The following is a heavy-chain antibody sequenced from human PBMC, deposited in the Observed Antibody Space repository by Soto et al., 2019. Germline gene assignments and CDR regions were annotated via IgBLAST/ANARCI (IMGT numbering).Heavy chain of an antibody. CDR2: ISGSGGGT. Sequence: GESLKISCAASGFTFNNFAMTWVRQAPGKGLEWVSGISGSGGGTYYADSVKGRFTISRDNAKNSLYLQMNSLRAEDTAVYYCARHGLFAWGQGTLVTVSS. J-gene: IGHJ5*02. CDR1: GFTFNNFA. V-gene: IGHV3-23*01. CDR3: ARHGLFA. D-gene: IGHD2-21*01.